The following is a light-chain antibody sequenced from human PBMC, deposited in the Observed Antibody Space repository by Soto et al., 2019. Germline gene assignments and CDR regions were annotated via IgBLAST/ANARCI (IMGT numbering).Light chain of an antibody. CDR3: ETWDSNTHTV. J-gene: IGLJ3*02. CDR2: LEGSGSY. V-gene: IGLV4-60*02. Sequence: QLVLTQSSSASASLGSSVKLTCTLSSGHSSYIIAWHQQQPRKAPRYLMKLEGSGSYNKGSGVPDRFSGSSSGADRYLTISILQFEDEADYYCETWDSNTHTVFGGGTKLTVL. CDR1: SGHSSYI.